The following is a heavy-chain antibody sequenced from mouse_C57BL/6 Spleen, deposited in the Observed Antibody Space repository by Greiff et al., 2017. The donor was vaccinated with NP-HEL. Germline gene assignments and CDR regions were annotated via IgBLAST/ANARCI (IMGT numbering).Heavy chain of an antibody. J-gene: IGHJ1*03. CDR3: TRPFYYYGSSYWYFDV. V-gene: IGHV6-6*01. Sequence: DVKLVESGGGLVQPGGSMKLSCAASGFTFSDAWMDWVRQSPEKGLEWVAEIRNKANNHATYYAESVKGRFTISRDDSKSSVYLQMNSLRAEDTGIYYCTRPFYYYGSSYWYFDVWAQGPRSPSPQ. D-gene: IGHD1-1*01. CDR1: GFTFSDAW. CDR2: IRNKANNHAT.